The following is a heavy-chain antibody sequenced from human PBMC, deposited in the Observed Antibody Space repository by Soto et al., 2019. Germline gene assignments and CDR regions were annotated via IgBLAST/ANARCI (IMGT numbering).Heavy chain of an antibody. J-gene: IGHJ4*02. CDR1: GGSISSSSYY. CDR2: IYYSGST. Sequence: QLQLQESGPGLVKPSETLSLTCTVSGGSISSSSYYWGWIRQPPGKGLEWIGSIYYSGSTYYNPSLKSRVTISVDTSKNQFSLKLSSVTAADTAVYYCARADYDFWSGYWRHFDYWGQGTLVTVSS. D-gene: IGHD3-3*01. V-gene: IGHV4-39*01. CDR3: ARADYDFWSGYWRHFDY.